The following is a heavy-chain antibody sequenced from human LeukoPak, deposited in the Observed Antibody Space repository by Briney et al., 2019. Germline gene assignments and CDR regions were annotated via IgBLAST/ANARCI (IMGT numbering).Heavy chain of an antibody. Sequence: GGSLRLSCAASGLTFSSYGMHWVRQAPGKGLEWVAFIRYDGSNKYYADSVKGRFTISRDNSKNTLYLQMNSLRAEDTAVYYCAKSMVRGVPAPFGYWGQGTLVTVSS. J-gene: IGHJ4*02. CDR1: GLTFSSYG. D-gene: IGHD3-10*01. V-gene: IGHV3-30*02. CDR3: AKSMVRGVPAPFGY. CDR2: IRYDGSNK.